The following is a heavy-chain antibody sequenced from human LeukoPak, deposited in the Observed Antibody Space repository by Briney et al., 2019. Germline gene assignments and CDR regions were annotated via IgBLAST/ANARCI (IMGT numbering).Heavy chain of an antibody. CDR3: ARGRSSQPDAFHV. Sequence: GASVKVSCKASGYSFTNYGISWVRQAPGQGLEWMGRISAYNGNTKYAQKFQGRVTMTTHTSTSTAYMELRSLRSDDTAVYYCARGRSSQPDAFHVGGQGTMVTVSS. J-gene: IGHJ3*01. CDR2: ISAYNGNT. V-gene: IGHV1-18*01. CDR1: GYSFTNYG.